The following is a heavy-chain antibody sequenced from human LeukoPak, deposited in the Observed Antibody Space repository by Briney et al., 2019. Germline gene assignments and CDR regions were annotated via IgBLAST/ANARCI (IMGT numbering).Heavy chain of an antibody. CDR1: GYSFTTYW. D-gene: IGHD6-13*01. CDR2: IYPGDPDP. V-gene: IGHV5-51*01. Sequence: GESLKISCKGSGYSFTTYWIGWVRQMPGKGLEWVGIIYPGDPDPRYSPSFQGQVTISADKSISTAYLQWSSLKASDSAMYYRARHRLDSHSSSWYGYFDYWGQGTLVTVSS. J-gene: IGHJ4*02. CDR3: ARHRLDSHSSSWYGYFDY.